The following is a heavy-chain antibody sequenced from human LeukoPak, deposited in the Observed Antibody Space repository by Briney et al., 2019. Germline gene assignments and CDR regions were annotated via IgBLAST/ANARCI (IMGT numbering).Heavy chain of an antibody. J-gene: IGHJ5*02. Sequence: GESLKISCKGSGYSFTNNWIGWVRQMPGKGLEWMGIIYPGDSDTRYSPSFQGQVTISADKSISTAYLQWSSLKASDTAMYYCARLGPGYGSGSYYNWRWFDPWGQGTLVTVSS. CDR3: ARLGPGYGSGSYYNWRWFDP. V-gene: IGHV5-51*01. CDR2: IYPGDSDT. CDR1: GYSFTNNW. D-gene: IGHD3-10*01.